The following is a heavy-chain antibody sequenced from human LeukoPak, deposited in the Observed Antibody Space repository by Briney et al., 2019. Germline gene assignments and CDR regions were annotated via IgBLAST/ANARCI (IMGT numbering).Heavy chain of an antibody. CDR1: GFTFSNAW. CDR2: IKSKTDGGTT. V-gene: IGHV3-15*07. J-gene: IGHJ3*02. CDR3: TTGVSGSPFDAFDI. Sequence: GGPLRLSCAASGFTFSNAWMNWARQAPGKGLEWVGRIKSKTDGGTTDYAAPVKGRFTISRDDSKNTLYLQMNSLKTEDTAVYYCTTGVSGSPFDAFDIWGQGTMVTVSS. D-gene: IGHD1-26*01.